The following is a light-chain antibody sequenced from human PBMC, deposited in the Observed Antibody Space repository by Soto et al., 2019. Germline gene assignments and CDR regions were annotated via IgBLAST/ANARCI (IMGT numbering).Light chain of an antibody. Sequence: EIVLARSPSTLSVSPWASATLSWRASQSVSSNLAWYQQKPGQGPRLLIYAVSTRATGIPARFRGSGSGTEFTLTISNLQSEDFAVYYCQQYNNWPPWTFGQGTKVDIK. CDR1: QSVSSN. V-gene: IGKV3-15*01. CDR3: QQYNNWPPWT. J-gene: IGKJ1*01. CDR2: AVS.